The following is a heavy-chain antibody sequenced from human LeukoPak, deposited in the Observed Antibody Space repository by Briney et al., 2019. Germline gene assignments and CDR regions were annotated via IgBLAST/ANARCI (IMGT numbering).Heavy chain of an antibody. Sequence: PGGSLRLSCAASGFTFSSYWMSWVRQAPGKGLEWVANIKQDGSEKYYVDSVKGRFTTSRDNAKNSLYLQMNSLRAEDTAVYYCARDHRDNTYYYYGMDVWGQGTTVTVSS. V-gene: IGHV3-7*01. CDR3: ARDHRDNTYYYYGMDV. D-gene: IGHD1-1*01. CDR1: GFTFSSYW. J-gene: IGHJ6*02. CDR2: IKQDGSEK.